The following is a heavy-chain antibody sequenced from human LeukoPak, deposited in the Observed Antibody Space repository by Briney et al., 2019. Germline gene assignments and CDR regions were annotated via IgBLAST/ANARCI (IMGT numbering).Heavy chain of an antibody. CDR2: ISHSGST. CDR1: GGSFSDYY. V-gene: IGHV4-34*01. J-gene: IGHJ2*01. CDR3: ARRRFARPYWYFDL. Sequence: SETLSLTCAVYGGSFSDYYWNWIRQPPGKGLEWIGEISHSGSTNYSPSLKSRVTISVDTSKNQFSLRLTSVTAADTAVYYCARRRFARPYWYFDLWGRGTLVTVSS.